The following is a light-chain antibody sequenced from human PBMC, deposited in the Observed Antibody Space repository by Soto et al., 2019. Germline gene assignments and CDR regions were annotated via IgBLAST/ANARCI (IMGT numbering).Light chain of an antibody. CDR2: DAS. CDR3: QQYGS. CDR1: QSVYRY. V-gene: IGKV3-11*01. Sequence: EIVLSQSPATLSLSPGERATLSCRASQSVYRYLAWFQQKPGQAPRLLIYDASKRATGIPARFSGSGSGTDFTLTIHSLESEDFAVYYCQQYGSFGQGTRLEIK. J-gene: IGKJ5*01.